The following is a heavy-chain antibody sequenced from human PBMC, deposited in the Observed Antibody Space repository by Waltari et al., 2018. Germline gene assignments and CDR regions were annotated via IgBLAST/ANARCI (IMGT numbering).Heavy chain of an antibody. J-gene: IGHJ4*02. D-gene: IGHD3-10*01. CDR2: IYYMGTT. Sequence: QLQLQESGPGLVKPSETLSLTCTVSGGSISSSSYYWGWIRQPPGKGLEWIGSIYYMGTTSHNPSLKSRVTISVDTSKNQFSLKLSSVTAADTAVYYCASQPGSYYFAFDYWGQGTLVTVSS. CDR1: GGSISSSSYY. CDR3: ASQPGSYYFAFDY. V-gene: IGHV4-39*01.